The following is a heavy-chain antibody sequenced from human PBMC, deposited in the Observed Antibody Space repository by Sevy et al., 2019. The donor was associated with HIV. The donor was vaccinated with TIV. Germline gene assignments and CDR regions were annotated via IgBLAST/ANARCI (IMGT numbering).Heavy chain of an antibody. CDR1: GFTFSTYA. CDR3: AKDRDFWRAACYFDY. V-gene: IGHV3-23*01. CDR2: ISGSGGSST. Sequence: GGSLRLSCAVSGFTFSTYAMSWVRQAPGKGLEWVSAISGSGGSSTYYADSVKGRFTISRDNSKNTRYLQMNGLGAEETAVDYWAKDRDFWRAACYFDYWRQGTLVTVSS. J-gene: IGHJ4*02. D-gene: IGHD3-3*01.